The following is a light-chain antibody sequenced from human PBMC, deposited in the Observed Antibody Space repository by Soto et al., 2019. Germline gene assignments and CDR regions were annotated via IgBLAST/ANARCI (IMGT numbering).Light chain of an antibody. CDR3: QQYNIYSGLT. Sequence: DIQMTQSPSTLSASVGDRVTITCRASQSINNLLAWYQQKPGRAPKLLIYDASSLESGVPSRFSGSGSGTEFTLTISSLQPDDFATYYCQQYNIYSGLTFGQGTKVDIK. CDR1: QSINNL. J-gene: IGKJ1*01. CDR2: DAS. V-gene: IGKV1-5*01.